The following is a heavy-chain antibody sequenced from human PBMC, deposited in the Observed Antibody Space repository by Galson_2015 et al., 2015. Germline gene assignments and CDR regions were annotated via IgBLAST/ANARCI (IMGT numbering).Heavy chain of an antibody. Sequence: SLRLSCAASGFTFSSYGMHWVRQAPGKGLEWVAVISYDGSNKHYADSVKGRFTISRDNSKNTLYLQMNSLRAEDTAVYYCATDGSYYDYWGQGTLVTVSS. J-gene: IGHJ4*02. CDR1: GFTFSSYG. V-gene: IGHV3-30*03. D-gene: IGHD1-26*01. CDR3: ATDGSYYDY. CDR2: ISYDGSNK.